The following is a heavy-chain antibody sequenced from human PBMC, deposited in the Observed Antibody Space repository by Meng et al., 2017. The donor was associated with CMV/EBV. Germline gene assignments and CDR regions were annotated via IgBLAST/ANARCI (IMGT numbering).Heavy chain of an antibody. CDR1: GFTFSSYG. V-gene: IGHV3-30*02. D-gene: IGHD6-13*01. J-gene: IGHJ4*02. Sequence: GGSLRLSCAASGFTFSSYGMHWVRQAPGKGLEWVAFIRYDGSNKYYADSVKGRFTISRDNSKNTLYLQMNSLRAEDTAVYYCARVGYSSSSYWGQGTLVTVSS. CDR2: IRYDGSNK. CDR3: ARVGYSSSSY.